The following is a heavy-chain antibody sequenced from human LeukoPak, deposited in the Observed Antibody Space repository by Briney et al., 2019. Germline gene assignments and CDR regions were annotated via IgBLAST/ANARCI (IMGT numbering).Heavy chain of an antibody. CDR3: AKDPIAYCGGDCHDAFDI. D-gene: IGHD2-21*02. Sequence: GGSLRLSCAAPGFTFSSYAMSWVRQAPGKGLEWVSAISGSGGSTYYADSVKGRFTISRDNSKNTLYLQMNSLRAEDTAVYYCAKDPIAYCGGDCHDAFDIWGQGTMVTVSS. V-gene: IGHV3-23*01. CDR2: ISGSGGST. CDR1: GFTFSSYA. J-gene: IGHJ3*02.